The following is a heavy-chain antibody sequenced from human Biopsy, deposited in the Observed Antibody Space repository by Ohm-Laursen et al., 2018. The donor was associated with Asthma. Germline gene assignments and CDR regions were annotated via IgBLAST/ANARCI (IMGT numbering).Heavy chain of an antibody. CDR3: AHEWPNYYDDVGYSPAKIGDDAFDI. J-gene: IGHJ3*02. Sequence: SSVKVSCKASGGSFGSSAISWLRQAPGHGLEWMGGVIPASGSTKYAQKFQGRMTTTADGPTATVFMSLNSLTSDDTAVYYCAHEWPNYYDDVGYSPAKIGDDAFDIWGQGTRVTVSS. CDR1: GGSFGSSA. CDR2: VIPASGST. V-gene: IGHV1-69*01. D-gene: IGHD3-16*01.